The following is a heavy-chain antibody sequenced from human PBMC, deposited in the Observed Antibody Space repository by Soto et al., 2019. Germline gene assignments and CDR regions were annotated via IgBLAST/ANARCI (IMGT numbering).Heavy chain of an antibody. Sequence: SVKVSCKASGGTFSSYAISWVRQAPGQGLEWMGGIIPIFGTANYAQKFQGRVTITADESTSTAYMELSSLRSEDTAVYYCARLRMRYCSSNSCYRGYYYYYGMDVWGQGTKATVYS. V-gene: IGHV1-69*13. D-gene: IGHD2-2*01. CDR3: ARLRMRYCSSNSCYRGYYYYYGMDV. CDR1: GGTFSSYA. CDR2: IIPIFGTA. J-gene: IGHJ6*02.